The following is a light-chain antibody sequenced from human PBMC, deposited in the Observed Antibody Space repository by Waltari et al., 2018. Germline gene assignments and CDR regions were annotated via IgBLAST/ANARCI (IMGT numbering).Light chain of an antibody. Sequence: ERVMTQSPATVSVSPGERATLSCRASQSISNNLAWYQQKPGQAPRLLIFGASTRATGIPARFSGSGSVTEFTLTISSLQSEDSAVYYCQQYNNWPPLTFGGGTKVEIK. J-gene: IGKJ4*01. CDR1: QSISNN. CDR2: GAS. CDR3: QQYNNWPPLT. V-gene: IGKV3-15*01.